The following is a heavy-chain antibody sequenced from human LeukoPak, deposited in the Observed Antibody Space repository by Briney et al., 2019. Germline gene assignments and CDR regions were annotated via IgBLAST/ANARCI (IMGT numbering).Heavy chain of an antibody. CDR2: ISRNSGSI. CDR3: AKDKGDYGDYSFDY. J-gene: IGHJ4*02. CDR1: GFTFDDYA. V-gene: IGHV3-9*01. Sequence: GGSLRLSCAASGFTFDDYAMHWVRQAPGKGLEWVSGISRNSGSIGYADSVKGRFTISRDNAKNSLYLQMNSLRAEDTALYYCAKDKGDYGDYSFDYWGQGTLVTVSS. D-gene: IGHD4-17*01.